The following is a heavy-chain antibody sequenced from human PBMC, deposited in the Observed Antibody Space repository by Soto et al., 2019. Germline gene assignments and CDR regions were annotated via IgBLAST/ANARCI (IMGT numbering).Heavy chain of an antibody. CDR3: ARDSTIDARNWFDP. J-gene: IGHJ5*02. Sequence: EVQLVESGGGLVQPGRSLRLSCAASGFTFSSYWMHWVRQAPGKGLVWVFRINSDGSSTSYADSVKGRFTISSDNAKNTRDLEMNRMRAEDTAVYYCARDSTIDARNWFDPWGQGTLVTVSS. V-gene: IGHV3-74*01. D-gene: IGHD2-2*01. CDR1: GFTFSSYW. CDR2: INSDGSST.